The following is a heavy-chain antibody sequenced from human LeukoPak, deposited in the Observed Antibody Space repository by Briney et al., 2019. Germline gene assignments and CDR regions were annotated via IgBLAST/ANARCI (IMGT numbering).Heavy chain of an antibody. CDR1: GFTVSSNY. CDR3: ARDRIYSSSWSDAYYYYYYGMDV. CDR2: IYSGGST. Sequence: GSLRLSCAASGFTVSSNYMSWVRQAPGKGLEWVSVIYSGGSTYYADSVKGRFTISRDSSKNTLYLQMNSLRAEDTAVYYCARDRIYSSSWSDAYYYYYYGMDVWGQGTTVTVSS. D-gene: IGHD6-13*01. V-gene: IGHV3-66*01. J-gene: IGHJ6*02.